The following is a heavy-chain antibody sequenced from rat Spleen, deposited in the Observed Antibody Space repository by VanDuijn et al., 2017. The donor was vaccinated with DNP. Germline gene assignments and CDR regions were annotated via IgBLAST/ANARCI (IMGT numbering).Heavy chain of an antibody. CDR3: ARLFGYDGTYYFPYYFDH. CDR2: IKANSNNYAT. J-gene: IGHJ2*01. V-gene: IGHV6-6*01. D-gene: IGHD1-12*02. Sequence: EVQVLESGGGLVQPGNSLKLSCATSGFTFSTAWMYWFRQFPEKRLEWVARIKANSNNYATDYTESVKGRFTISRDDSKSSIYLQMNNLKEEDTAIYYCARLFGYDGTYYFPYYFDHWGRGVMVTVSS. CDR1: GFTFSTAW.